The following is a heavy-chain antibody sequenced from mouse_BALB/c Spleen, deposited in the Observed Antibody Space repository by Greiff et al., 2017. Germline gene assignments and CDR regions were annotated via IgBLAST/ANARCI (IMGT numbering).Heavy chain of an antibody. D-gene: IGHD1-1*01. CDR2: ISSGSSTI. J-gene: IGHJ2*01. CDR3: ARTYYGSSYGYFDY. CDR1: GFTFSSFG. Sequence: EVQGVESGGGLVQPGGSRKLSCAASGFTFSSFGMHWVRQAPEKGLEWVAYISSGSSTIYYADTVKGRFTISRDNPKNTLFLQMTSLRSEDTAMYYCARTYYGSSYGYFDYWGQGTTLTVSS. V-gene: IGHV5-17*02.